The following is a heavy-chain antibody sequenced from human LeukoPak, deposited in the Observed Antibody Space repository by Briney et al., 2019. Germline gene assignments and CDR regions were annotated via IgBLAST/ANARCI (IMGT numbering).Heavy chain of an antibody. CDR1: GYRFTSYW. J-gene: IGHJ4*02. D-gene: IGHD3-22*01. V-gene: IGHV5-51*01. CDR2: IYPGDSDT. CDR3: ARLGLTYYYDSSGQIDY. Sequence: GESLKISCKGSGYRFTSYWIGWVRQMPGKGLEWMGIIYPGDSDTRYSPSFQGQVTISADKSISTAYLQWSSLKASDTAMYYCARLGLTYYYDSSGQIDYWGQGTLVTVSS.